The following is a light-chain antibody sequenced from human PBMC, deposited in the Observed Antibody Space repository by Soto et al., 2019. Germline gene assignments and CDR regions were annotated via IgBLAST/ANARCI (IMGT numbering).Light chain of an antibody. CDR2: GAS. CDR1: QSISTY. CDR3: QQSYISPYT. J-gene: IGKJ2*01. Sequence: IQMTQSPSSLSASVGDRVTITCRASQSISTYLNWYQQKPGKAPKLLIYGASNLQRGVPSRFSGSGSGTDFNLTISSLQPEDFAAFYCQQSYISPYTFGQGTKLEIK. V-gene: IGKV1-39*01.